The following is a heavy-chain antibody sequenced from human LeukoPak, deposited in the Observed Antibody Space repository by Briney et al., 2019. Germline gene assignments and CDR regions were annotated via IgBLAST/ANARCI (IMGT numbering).Heavy chain of an antibody. Sequence: GGSLRLSCAASGFTFSDYYMSWIRQAPGKGLEWVSYISSSGSTIYYADSVKGRFTISRDNAKNSLYLQMNSLRAEDTAVYYCASDIPAKDAFDIWGQGTMVTVSS. D-gene: IGHD6-25*01. V-gene: IGHV3-11*01. CDR2: ISSSGSTI. J-gene: IGHJ3*02. CDR3: ASDIPAKDAFDI. CDR1: GFTFSDYY.